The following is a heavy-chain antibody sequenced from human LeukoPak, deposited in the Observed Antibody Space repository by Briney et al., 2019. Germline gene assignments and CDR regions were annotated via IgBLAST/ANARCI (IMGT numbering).Heavy chain of an antibody. Sequence: SETLSLTCTVSGGSISSYYWSWIRQPPGKGLEWIGYIYYSGSTNYNPSLKSRVTISVGTSKNQFSLKLSSVTAADTAVYYCARHEDCSSTSCYFKGYDYWGQGTLVTVSS. J-gene: IGHJ4*02. D-gene: IGHD2-2*01. V-gene: IGHV4-59*08. CDR2: IYYSGST. CDR3: ARHEDCSSTSCYFKGYDY. CDR1: GGSISSYY.